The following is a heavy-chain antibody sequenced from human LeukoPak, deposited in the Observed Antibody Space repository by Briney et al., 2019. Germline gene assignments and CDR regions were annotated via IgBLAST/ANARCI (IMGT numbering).Heavy chain of an antibody. J-gene: IGHJ3*01. CDR2: IYSGGST. V-gene: IGHV3-66*01. CDR3: AHSRELLLNAFDL. Sequence: PGGSLRLSCAASGFTVSSNYMSWVRQAPEKGLEWVSVIYSGGSTYYADSVKGRFTISRDNSKNTLYLQMNSLRAEDTAVYYCAHSRELLLNAFDLWGRGTMVTVSS. CDR1: GFTVSSNY. D-gene: IGHD1-26*01.